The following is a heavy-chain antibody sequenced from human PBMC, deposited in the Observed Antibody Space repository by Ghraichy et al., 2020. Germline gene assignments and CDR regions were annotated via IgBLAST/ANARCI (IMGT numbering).Heavy chain of an antibody. D-gene: IGHD6-13*01. CDR3: AKVGWDGSSWYFFYFDY. J-gene: IGHJ4*02. CDR1: GFTFSSYA. V-gene: IGHV3-23*01. CDR2: ISGSGGST. Sequence: GESLNISCAASGFTFSSYAMSWVRQAPGKGLEWVSAISGSGGSTYYADSVKGRFTISRDNSKNTLYLQMNSLRAEDTAVYYCAKVGWDGSSWYFFYFDYWGQGTLVTVSS.